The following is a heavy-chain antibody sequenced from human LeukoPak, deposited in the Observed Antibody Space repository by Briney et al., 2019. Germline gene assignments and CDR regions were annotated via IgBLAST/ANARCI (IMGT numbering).Heavy chain of an antibody. J-gene: IGHJ4*02. CDR1: GGSISSYY. CDR3: ARQGPRAAAAYYFDS. Sequence: SETLSLTCTVSGGSISSYYWSWIRQPPGKGLEWSGYIYYSGSTNYNPSLKSRVTISVDTSKNQFFLKLTSVTAADTAVYYCARQGPRAAAAYYFDSWGQGTLVTVSS. CDR2: IYYSGST. V-gene: IGHV4-59*01. D-gene: IGHD6-13*01.